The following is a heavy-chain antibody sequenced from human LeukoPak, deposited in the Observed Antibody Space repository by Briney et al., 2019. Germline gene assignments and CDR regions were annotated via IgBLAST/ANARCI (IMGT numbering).Heavy chain of an antibody. CDR1: GYTFTGYY. Sequence: GASVKVSCKASGYTFTGYYMHWVRQAPGQGLEWMGGIIPIFGTANYAQKFQGRVTITADESTSTAYMELSSLRSEDTAVYYCARIRMGATGIDYWGQGTLVTVSS. CDR2: IIPIFGTA. CDR3: ARIRMGATGIDY. D-gene: IGHD1-26*01. V-gene: IGHV1-69*13. J-gene: IGHJ4*02.